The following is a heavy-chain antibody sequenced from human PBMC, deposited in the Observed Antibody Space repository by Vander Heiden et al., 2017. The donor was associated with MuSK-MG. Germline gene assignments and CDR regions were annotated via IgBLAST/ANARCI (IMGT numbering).Heavy chain of an antibody. CDR2: INHSGST. V-gene: IGHV4-34*01. Sequence: QVQLQQWGAGLLKPSETLSLTCAVYRGSFSGYYWSGIRQPPGKGLEWIGEINHSGSTNYNPSLKSRVTISVDTSKNQFSLKLSSVTAADTAVYYCASRHGDAFDIWGQGTMVTVSS. CDR1: RGSFSGYY. CDR3: ASRHGDAFDI. J-gene: IGHJ3*02.